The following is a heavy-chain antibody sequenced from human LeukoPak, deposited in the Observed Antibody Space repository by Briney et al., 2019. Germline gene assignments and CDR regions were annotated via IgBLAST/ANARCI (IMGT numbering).Heavy chain of an antibody. D-gene: IGHD3-16*01. Sequence: GGSQRLSCAASGYTFYNYAVTWVRQAPGKGLEWVSSISHDGASTHYADSVKGRFIISRDNSKNTVFLQMDSLRAEDTAVYFCAKYGSGQLWLLGWYFDFWGRGTLVSVSS. CDR2: ISHDGAST. CDR3: AKYGSGQLWLLGWYFDF. CDR1: GYTFYNYA. J-gene: IGHJ2*01. V-gene: IGHV3-23*01.